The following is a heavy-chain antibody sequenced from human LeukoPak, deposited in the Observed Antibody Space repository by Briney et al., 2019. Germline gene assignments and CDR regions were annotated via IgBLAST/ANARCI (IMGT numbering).Heavy chain of an antibody. J-gene: IGHJ5*02. CDR2: IIPILGIA. D-gene: IGHD6-19*01. Sequence: SVKVSCKASGGTFSSYAISWVRQAPGQGLEWMGRIIPILGIANYAQKFQGRVTITADKSTSTAYMELSSLRSEDTAVYYCARDTSMIPVGGWCDPWGQGTLVTVSS. CDR3: ARDTSMIPVGGWCDP. CDR1: GGTFSSYA. V-gene: IGHV1-69*04.